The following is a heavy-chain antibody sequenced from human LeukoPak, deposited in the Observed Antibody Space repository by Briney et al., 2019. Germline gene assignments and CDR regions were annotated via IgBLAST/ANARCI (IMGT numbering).Heavy chain of an antibody. V-gene: IGHV4-59*01. J-gene: IGHJ4*02. CDR2: IYYSGST. Sequence: SETLSLTCTVSGGSISSYYWSWIRQPPGKRLEWIGYIYYSGSTNYNPSLKSRVTISVDTSKNQFSLKLSSVTAADTAVYYCARTYYDILTGYYPFDYWGQGTLVTVSS. CDR3: ARTYYDILTGYYPFDY. CDR1: GGSISSYY. D-gene: IGHD3-9*01.